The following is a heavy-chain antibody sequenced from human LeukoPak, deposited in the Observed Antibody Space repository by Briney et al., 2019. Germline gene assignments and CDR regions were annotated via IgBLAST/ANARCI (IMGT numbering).Heavy chain of an antibody. CDR3: ARANTMVRGVRPYYFDY. J-gene: IGHJ4*02. D-gene: IGHD3-10*01. V-gene: IGHV4-59*01. CDR2: IYYSGST. CDR1: GGSISSYY. Sequence: KPSETLSLTCTVSGGSISSYYWSWMWQPPGKGLEWIGYIYYSGSTNYDPSLKSRVTISVDTSKNQFSLKLSSVTAADTAVYYCARANTMVRGVRPYYFDYWGQGTLVTVSS.